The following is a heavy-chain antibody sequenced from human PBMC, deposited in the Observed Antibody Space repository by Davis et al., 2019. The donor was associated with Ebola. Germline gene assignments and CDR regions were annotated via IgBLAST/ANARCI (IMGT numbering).Heavy chain of an antibody. CDR2: ISITSRTM. D-gene: IGHD5-12*01. CDR1: GFSASLYS. Sequence: GGSLRLSCAFSGFSASLYSMNWIRQAPGKGLEWVSYISITSRTMYYADSVKVRFTISRDNAKNSVYLQLNSLTDEDTAVYYCAREGYTGYVRISGSYYADYWGQGTLVTVSS. J-gene: IGHJ4*02. V-gene: IGHV3-48*02. CDR3: AREGYTGYVRISGSYYADY.